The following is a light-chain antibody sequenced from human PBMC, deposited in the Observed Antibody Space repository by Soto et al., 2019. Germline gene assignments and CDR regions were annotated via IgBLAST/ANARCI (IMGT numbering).Light chain of an antibody. Sequence: QSALTQPASVSGSPGQSITISCTGASSDVGGYNYVSWYQQHPGEAPKLMIYDVSNRPSGTSNRFSGSKSGNTASLTISGLQAEDEADYYCSSYTSSSILYVFGTGTKLTVL. CDR3: SSYTSSSILYV. J-gene: IGLJ1*01. V-gene: IGLV2-14*01. CDR1: SSDVGGYNY. CDR2: DVS.